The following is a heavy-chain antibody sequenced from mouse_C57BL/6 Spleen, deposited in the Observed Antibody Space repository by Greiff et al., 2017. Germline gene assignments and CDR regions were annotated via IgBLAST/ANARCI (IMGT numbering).Heavy chain of an antibody. J-gene: IGHJ4*01. CDR2: INPNNGGT. CDR3: ARSDGNYGYYAMDY. V-gene: IGHV1-18*01. Sequence: EVQLQQSGPELVKPGASVKIPCKASGYTFTDYNMDWVKQSHGKSLEWIGDINPNNGGTIYNQKFKGKATLTVDKSSSTAYMELRSLTSEDTAVYYCARSDGNYGYYAMDYWGQGTSVTVSS. CDR1: GYTFTDYN. D-gene: IGHD2-1*01.